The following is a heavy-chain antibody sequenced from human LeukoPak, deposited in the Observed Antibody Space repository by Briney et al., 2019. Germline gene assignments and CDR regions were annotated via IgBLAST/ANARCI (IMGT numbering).Heavy chain of an antibody. Sequence: SETLSLTCTVSGGSISSSSYYWGWIRQPPGKGLEWIGEINHSGSTNYNPSLKSRVTISVDTSKDQFSLKLSSVTAADTAVYYCARGLGRVTTVIRGFDPWGQGTLVTVSS. J-gene: IGHJ5*02. D-gene: IGHD4-17*01. V-gene: IGHV4-39*07. CDR1: GGSISSSSYY. CDR3: ARGLGRVTTVIRGFDP. CDR2: INHSGST.